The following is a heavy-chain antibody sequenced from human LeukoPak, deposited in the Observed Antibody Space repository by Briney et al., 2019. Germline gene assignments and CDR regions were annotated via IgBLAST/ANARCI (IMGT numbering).Heavy chain of an antibody. CDR1: GMTFKNYW. D-gene: IGHD4-11*01. J-gene: IGHJ3*02. CDR2: INQDESEK. CDR3: ARFQTTRWGPAKTFDI. Sequence: GGSLRLSCAVSGMTFKNYWMSWFRQTPGKGLEWVATINQDESEKYYLDSVKGRFTISRDTAKNSLYLQMYSLTAEDTAVYYCARFQTTRWGPAKTFDIWGQGTMVTVSS. V-gene: IGHV3-7*03.